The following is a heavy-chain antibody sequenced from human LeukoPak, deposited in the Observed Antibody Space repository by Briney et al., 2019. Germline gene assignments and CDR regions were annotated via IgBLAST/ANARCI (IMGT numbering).Heavy chain of an antibody. CDR3: ARRSSGGYYYGMDV. CDR1: GFTFSSYE. Sequence: GGSLRLSCAASGFTFSSYEMNWVRQAPGKGLEWVSYISSSGSTIYYAGSVKGRFTISRDNAKNSLYLQMNSLRAEDTAVYYCARRSSGGYYYGMDVWGKGTTVTVSS. D-gene: IGHD6-6*01. CDR2: ISSSGSTI. V-gene: IGHV3-48*03. J-gene: IGHJ6*01.